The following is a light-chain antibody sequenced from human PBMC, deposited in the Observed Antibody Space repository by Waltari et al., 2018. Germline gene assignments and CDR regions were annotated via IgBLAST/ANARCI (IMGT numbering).Light chain of an antibody. CDR1: SSDVGGYNS. Sequence: QSALTQPASVSGSPGQSITIPCTGTSSDVGGYNSVSWYQQHPDKVPKLMIYDVSNRPSGVSNRFSGSKSGNTVSLTISGLQAEDEADYYCSSYTSSSTQVFGTGTKVTVL. V-gene: IGLV2-14*03. CDR2: DVS. J-gene: IGLJ1*01. CDR3: SSYTSSSTQV.